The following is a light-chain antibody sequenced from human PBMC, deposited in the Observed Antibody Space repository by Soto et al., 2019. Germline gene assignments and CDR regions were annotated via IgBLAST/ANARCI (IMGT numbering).Light chain of an antibody. CDR2: DAS. CDR1: HYIDSW. CDR3: QQAYTFPIT. J-gene: IGKJ5*01. Sequence: DIQMTQSPSSVSASVGDTVTITCRASHYIDSWLAWYQQKPGKAPKLLIYDASRLRTRVPSTFSGSRSGTDVTLTITDLRPEDFATYYCQQAYTFPITFGQGTRLDIK. V-gene: IGKV1-12*01.